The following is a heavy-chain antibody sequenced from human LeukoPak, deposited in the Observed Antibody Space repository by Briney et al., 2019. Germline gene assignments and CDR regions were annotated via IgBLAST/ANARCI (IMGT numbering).Heavy chain of an antibody. Sequence: PGGSLRLSRSASGFTFSSYGMHWVRQAPGKGLEWVAVIWYDGSKKYYADSVKGRFTISRDNSKNTLYLQMNSLRAEDTAVYYCARDLDHWGQGTLVTVSS. D-gene: IGHD1-1*01. CDR1: GFTFSSYG. CDR2: IWYDGSKK. V-gene: IGHV3-33*01. J-gene: IGHJ4*02. CDR3: ARDLDH.